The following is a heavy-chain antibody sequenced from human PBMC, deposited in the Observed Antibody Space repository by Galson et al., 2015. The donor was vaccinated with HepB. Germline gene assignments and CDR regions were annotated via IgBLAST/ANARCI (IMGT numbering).Heavy chain of an antibody. CDR2: ISTNTGNP. CDR3: ARGTTYFFGSGSSPPGY. J-gene: IGHJ4*02. CDR1: GYAFTNYA. V-gene: IGHV7-4-1*02. Sequence: SVKVSCKASGYAFTNYAMNWVRQAPGQGLEWMGWISTNTGNPTYAQGFTGRFVFSLDTSASTAYLQIRSLKAEDTAVYYCARGTTYFFGSGSSPPGYWGQGTRVTVSS. D-gene: IGHD3-10*01.